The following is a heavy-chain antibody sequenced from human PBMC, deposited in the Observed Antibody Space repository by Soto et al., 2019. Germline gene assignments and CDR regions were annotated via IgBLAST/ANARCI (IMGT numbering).Heavy chain of an antibody. CDR2: ISAYNGNT. D-gene: IGHD2-2*01. Sequence: ASVKVSCKASGYTFTSYGISGVRQAPGQGLEWMGWISAYNGNTNYAQKLQGRVTMTTDTSTSTAYMELRSLRSDDTAVYYCARPSYWGEVVPAATLRDYGMDVWGQGTTVTVSS. V-gene: IGHV1-18*01. J-gene: IGHJ6*02. CDR3: ARPSYWGEVVPAATLRDYGMDV. CDR1: GYTFTSYG.